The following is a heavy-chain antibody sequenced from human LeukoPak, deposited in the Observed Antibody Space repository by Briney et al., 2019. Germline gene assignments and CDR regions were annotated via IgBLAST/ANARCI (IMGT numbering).Heavy chain of an antibody. J-gene: IGHJ3*02. V-gene: IGHV4-30-4*01. D-gene: IGHD3-3*01. CDR3: ARVGLVVTAFWSGYYTSSDAFDI. Sequence: SQTLSLTCIVSGGSISSGDYYWSWIRQPPGKGLEWIGYIYYSGSTYYNPSLKSRVTISVDTSKNQFSLKLSSVTAADTAVYYCARVGLVVTAFWSGYYTSSDAFDIWGQGTMVTVSS. CDR2: IYYSGST. CDR1: GGSISSGDYY.